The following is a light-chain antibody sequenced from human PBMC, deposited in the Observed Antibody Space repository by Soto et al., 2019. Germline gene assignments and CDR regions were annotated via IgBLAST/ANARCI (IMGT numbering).Light chain of an antibody. CDR1: SSDVGGYNY. CDR3: SSYTSSSNWA. CDR2: DVS. Sequence: QSALTQPASVSRSPGQSITISCTGTSSDVGGYNYVSWYQQHPGKAPKLMIYDVSNRPSGVSNRFSGSKSGNTASLTISGLQAEDEADYYCSSYTSSSNWAFGGGTKLTVL. V-gene: IGLV2-14*01. J-gene: IGLJ3*02.